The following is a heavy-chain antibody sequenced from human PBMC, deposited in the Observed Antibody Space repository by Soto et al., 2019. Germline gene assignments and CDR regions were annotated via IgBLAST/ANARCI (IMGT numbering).Heavy chain of an antibody. CDR1: GYTFTAHY. J-gene: IGHJ6*02. D-gene: IGHD3-10*01. Sequence: QVQLVQSGAEVKEPGDSVRVSCEASGYTFTAHYIHWVRKAPGQGLEWMGWINPKFGDTTYAQDFQGRLTLTRDMSISTVYMDLSRLTSDDTAIYYCARNMDYYYGPGSGNGHGVWGQGTTVNVYS. V-gene: IGHV1-2*02. CDR3: ARNMDYYYGPGSGNGHGV. CDR2: INPKFGDT.